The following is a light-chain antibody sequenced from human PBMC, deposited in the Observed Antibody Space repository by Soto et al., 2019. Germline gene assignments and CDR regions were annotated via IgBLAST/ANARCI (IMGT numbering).Light chain of an antibody. Sequence: QSVLTQPPSASGTPGQRVTISCSGSSSNIGSNYEYWYQQLPGTAPKLLIDRNNNRPSGVPDRFSGSKSGTSASLAISGLRSEDEADYYCAAWDDSLSGNYVFGTGTKLTVL. V-gene: IGLV1-47*01. CDR1: SSNIGSNY. CDR3: AAWDDSLSGNYV. CDR2: RNN. J-gene: IGLJ1*01.